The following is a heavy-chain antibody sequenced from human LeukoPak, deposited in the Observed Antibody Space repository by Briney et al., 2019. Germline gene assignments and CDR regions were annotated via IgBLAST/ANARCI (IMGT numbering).Heavy chain of an antibody. Sequence: GGSLRLSCAASGFTFSSYSMNWVRQAPGKGLKWVSSISSSSSYIYYADSVKGRFTISRDNAKNSLYLQMNSLRAEDTAVYYCAREERFGELSLWGQGTLVTVSS. CDR3: AREERFGELSL. J-gene: IGHJ4*02. D-gene: IGHD3-10*01. CDR1: GFTFSSYS. CDR2: ISSSSSYI. V-gene: IGHV3-21*01.